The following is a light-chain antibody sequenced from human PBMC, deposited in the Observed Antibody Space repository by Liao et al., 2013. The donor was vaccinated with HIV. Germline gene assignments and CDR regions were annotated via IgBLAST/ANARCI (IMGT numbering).Light chain of an antibody. J-gene: IGLJ1*01. V-gene: IGLV3-21*04. CDR2: HET. CDR1: DIGDKT. CDR3: QLWDRSSAHPCV. Sequence: SYELTQAPSVSVAPGKTARLTCEGDDIGDKTVHWYQQKSGQAPVLVIFHETDRPSGISDRFSGSTSENTATLTISRAEAGDEADYYCQLWDRSSAHPCVFGPGTKVTVL.